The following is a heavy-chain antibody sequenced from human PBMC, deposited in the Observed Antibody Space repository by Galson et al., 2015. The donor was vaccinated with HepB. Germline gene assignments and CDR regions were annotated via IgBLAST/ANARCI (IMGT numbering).Heavy chain of an antibody. CDR2: ISVYNGNR. J-gene: IGHJ6*02. CDR1: GYSIDNYG. V-gene: IGHV1-18*04. CDR3: ARYSSSRNSYGMDV. Sequence: QSGAEVKQPGASVKVSCKASGYSIDNYGFIWVRQAPGQGLEWMGWISVYNGNRDCAQKVQDRVTMTTDRSMGSAYMELRSLRSDDTAVYYCARYSSSRNSYGMDVWGQGTTVTVSS. D-gene: IGHD1-26*01.